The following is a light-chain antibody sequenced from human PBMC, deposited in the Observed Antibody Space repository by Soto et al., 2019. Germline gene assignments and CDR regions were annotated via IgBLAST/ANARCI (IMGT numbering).Light chain of an antibody. CDR1: SSDVGGHNF. J-gene: IGLJ2*01. Sequence: QSALTQPASVSGSPGQSITISCTGTSSDVGGHNFVSWYQQHPGKAPKLVIYEVTNRPSGVSDRFSGSKSGNTASLTISGLQAEDEADYCCNSYNSAFTWVFGGGTKVTVL. V-gene: IGLV2-14*01. CDR2: EVT. CDR3: NSYNSAFTWV.